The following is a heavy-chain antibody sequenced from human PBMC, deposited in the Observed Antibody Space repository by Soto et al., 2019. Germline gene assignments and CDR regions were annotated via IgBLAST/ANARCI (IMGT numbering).Heavy chain of an antibody. V-gene: IGHV4-59*01. CDR3: AGGGWSLDY. Sequence: QVQLQESGPGLVKPSETLSLTCTVSGGSITNNYWSWIRQPPGKELEWIGYIYYNGPTRYKSSLKSRGTVAVDTSQNQYSLNLNSVTAADTAVYYCAGGGWSLDYWGQGTLVTVSS. CDR1: GGSITNNY. J-gene: IGHJ4*02. CDR2: IYYNGPT. D-gene: IGHD2-15*01.